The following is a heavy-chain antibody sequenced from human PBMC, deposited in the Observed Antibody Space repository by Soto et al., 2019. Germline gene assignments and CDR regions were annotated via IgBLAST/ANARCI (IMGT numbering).Heavy chain of an antibody. CDR3: ARGGYYDSSGYYMY. Sequence: SETLSLTCAVYGGSFSGYYWSWIRQPPGKGLEWIGEINQSGSTNYNPSLKSRVTISVDTSKNQFSLKLSSVTAADTAVYYCARGGYYDSSGYYMYWGQGTLVTVSS. D-gene: IGHD3-22*01. V-gene: IGHV4-34*01. J-gene: IGHJ4*02. CDR1: GGSFSGYY. CDR2: INQSGST.